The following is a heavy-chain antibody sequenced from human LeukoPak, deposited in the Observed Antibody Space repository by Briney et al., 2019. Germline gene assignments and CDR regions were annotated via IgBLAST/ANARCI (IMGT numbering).Heavy chain of an antibody. Sequence: GESLKISCKGSGYSFTSYWIGWVRQMPGKGLEWMGIIYPGDSDTRYSPSFQGQVTISADKSISTAYLQWSSLKASDTAMYYCARHDALGVEMATRGRYYYYYYMDVWGKGTTVTVSS. V-gene: IGHV5-51*01. J-gene: IGHJ6*03. D-gene: IGHD5-24*01. CDR1: GYSFTSYW. CDR3: ARHDALGVEMATRGRYYYYYYMDV. CDR2: IYPGDSDT.